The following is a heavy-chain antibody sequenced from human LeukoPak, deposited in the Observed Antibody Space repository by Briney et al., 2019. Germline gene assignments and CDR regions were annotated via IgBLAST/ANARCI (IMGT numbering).Heavy chain of an antibody. V-gene: IGHV3-23*01. CDR1: GFTFNNHA. CDR2: ISGGGGST. Sequence: GGSLRLSCAASGFTFNNHAMNWVRQAPGKGLEWVSSISGGGGSTNYADSVKGRFTISRDNSKNTLSLEMNNLRAPDTAVYFCAKGRVVTTSPLNYWGQGTLVTVSS. D-gene: IGHD2-21*02. CDR3: AKGRVVTTSPLNY. J-gene: IGHJ4*02.